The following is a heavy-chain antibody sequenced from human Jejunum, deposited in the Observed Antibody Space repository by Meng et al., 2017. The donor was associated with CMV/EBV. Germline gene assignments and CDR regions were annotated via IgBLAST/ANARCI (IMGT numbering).Heavy chain of an antibody. D-gene: IGHD4-17*01. J-gene: IGHJ5*02. CDR1: GFTFTSYS. CDR2: ISGSSTYI. CDR3: ARAIDYGDPNWFDT. Sequence: SGFTFTSYSITWVRQAPGKGLEWLSYISGSSTYIYHADSVKGRFTISRDNAKNSVYLQMNGLRAEDAAAYYCARAIDYGDPNWFDTWGQGTLVTVSS. V-gene: IGHV3-21*01.